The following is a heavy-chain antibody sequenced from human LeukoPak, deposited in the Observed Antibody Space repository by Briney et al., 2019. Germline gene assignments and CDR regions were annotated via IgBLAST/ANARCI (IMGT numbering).Heavy chain of an antibody. D-gene: IGHD1-7*01. CDR1: GFTFSSYA. V-gene: IGHV3-30*01. J-gene: IGHJ4*02. CDR3: ARDPPGTTVD. CDR2: ISYDGSNK. Sequence: GGSLRLSWAASGFTFSSYAMHWVRQAPGKGLEWVAVISYDGSNKYYADSVKGRFTISRDNSKIMLYLQMNSLRAEDTAVYYCARDPPGTTVDWGQGTLVTVSS.